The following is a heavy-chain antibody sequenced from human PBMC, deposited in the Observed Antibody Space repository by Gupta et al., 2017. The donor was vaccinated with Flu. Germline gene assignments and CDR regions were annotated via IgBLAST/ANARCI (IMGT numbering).Heavy chain of an antibody. V-gene: IGHV3-21*01. J-gene: IGHJ4*02. CDR2: ISDSSDYI. CDR3: ARDGPGYYIEY. D-gene: IGHD3-22*01. Sequence: NWVRQAPGKGLEWVSSISDSSDYIYYTDSVKGRLTISRDNAKNSLYLQMDSLRAEDSGVYYCARDGPGYYIEYWGQGALVTVPS.